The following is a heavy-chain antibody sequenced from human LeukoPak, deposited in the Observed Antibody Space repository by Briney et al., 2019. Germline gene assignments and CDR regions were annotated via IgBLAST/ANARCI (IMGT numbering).Heavy chain of an antibody. CDR2: IYYSGST. V-gene: IGHV4-39*07. Sequence: SETLSLTYTVSGGSISSSSYYWGWIRQPPGKGLEWIGSIYYSGSTYYNQSLKSRVTISVDTSKNQFSLKLGSVTAADTAVYYCASHNPYYYDSSGYYPFDYWGQGTLVTVSS. J-gene: IGHJ4*02. CDR1: GGSISSSSYY. D-gene: IGHD3-22*01. CDR3: ASHNPYYYDSSGYYPFDY.